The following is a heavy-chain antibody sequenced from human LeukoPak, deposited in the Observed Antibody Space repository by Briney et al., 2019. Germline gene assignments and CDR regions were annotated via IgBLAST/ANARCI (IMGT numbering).Heavy chain of an antibody. D-gene: IGHD6-13*01. J-gene: IGHJ4*02. V-gene: IGHV5-51*01. CDR3: ARNPSGYHFDY. CDR2: IYPGDSET. CDR1: GYSFTRNW. Sequence: GDSLKISCKGSGYSFTRNWIGWVRQMPGKGLEWMGIIYPGDSETRYSPSLQGQVTMSADKSISTASLQWRSLKASDTAMYCARNPSGYHFDYWGQGTLVTVSS.